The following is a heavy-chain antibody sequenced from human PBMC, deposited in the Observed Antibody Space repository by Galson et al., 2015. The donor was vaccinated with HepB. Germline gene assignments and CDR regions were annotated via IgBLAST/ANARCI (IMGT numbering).Heavy chain of an antibody. Sequence: SETLSLTCAVYGGSFSGYYWSWIRQPPGKGLEWIGEINHSGSTNYNPSLKSRVTISVDTSKNQFSLKLSSATAADTAVYYCARGHHPHIVVVPAAIRGGFDPWGQGTLVTVSS. J-gene: IGHJ5*02. V-gene: IGHV4-34*01. CDR2: INHSGST. CDR3: ARGHHPHIVVVPAAIRGGFDP. D-gene: IGHD2-2*02. CDR1: GGSFSGYY.